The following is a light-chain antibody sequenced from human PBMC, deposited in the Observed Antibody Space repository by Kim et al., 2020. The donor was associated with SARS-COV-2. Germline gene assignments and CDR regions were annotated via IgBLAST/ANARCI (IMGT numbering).Light chain of an antibody. J-gene: IGLJ2*01. V-gene: IGLV3-19*01. CDR1: SLRSYY. CDR2: GKN. Sequence: SSELTQDPAVSVALGQTVRITCQGDSLRSYYASWYQQKPGQAPVLVIYGKNNRPSGIPDRVSGSSSGNTASLTITGAQAEHGADYYCDSRDSSGNHLVFGGWTQLTVL. CDR3: DSRDSSGNHLV.